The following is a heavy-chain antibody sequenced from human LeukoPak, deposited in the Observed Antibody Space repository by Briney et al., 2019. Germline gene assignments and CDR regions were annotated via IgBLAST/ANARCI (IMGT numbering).Heavy chain of an antibody. CDR2: ISGSGGST. CDR3: AKAKGYYDSSGYYY. CDR1: GFTFSSYA. D-gene: IGHD3-22*01. V-gene: IGHV3-23*01. Sequence: PGGSLRLSCAVSGFTFSSYAMSWVRQAPGKGLEWVSAISGSGGSTYYADSVKGRFTISRDNSKNTLYLQMNSLRAEDTAVYYCAKAKGYYDSSGYYYWGQGTLVTVSS. J-gene: IGHJ4*02.